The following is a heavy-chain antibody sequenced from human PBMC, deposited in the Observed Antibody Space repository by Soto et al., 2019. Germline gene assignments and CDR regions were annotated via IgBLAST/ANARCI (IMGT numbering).Heavy chain of an antibody. D-gene: IGHD2-21*01. CDR1: GGTFSSYA. Sequence: QVQLVQSGAEVKKPGSSVKVSCKASGGTFSSYAISWVRQAPGQGLEWMGGIIPIFGTANYAQKFQGRVTITADESTSTAYMALSSLRSEDTAVTYCATQPIATITYAYAMDVWGQGTTVTVSS. J-gene: IGHJ6*02. CDR3: ATQPIATITYAYAMDV. V-gene: IGHV1-69*12. CDR2: IIPIFGTA.